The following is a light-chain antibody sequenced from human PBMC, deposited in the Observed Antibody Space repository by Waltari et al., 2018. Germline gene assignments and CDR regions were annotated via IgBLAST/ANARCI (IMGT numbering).Light chain of an antibody. CDR3: ATWDATLDTWM. CDR1: SSNIATAI. CDR2: ANN. V-gene: IGLV1-44*01. Sequence: QSVVTQSPSASGAPGQRVTLPCSGSSSNIATAIVTWYQQFPGTAPKLLIYANNQRPSGVPGRFSGSRSGTSASLVISGLQSEDEADYYCATWDATLDTWMFGGGTKVTVL. J-gene: IGLJ3*02.